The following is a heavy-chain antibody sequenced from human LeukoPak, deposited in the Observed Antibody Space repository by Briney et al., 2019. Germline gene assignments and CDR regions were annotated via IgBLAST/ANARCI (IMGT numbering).Heavy chain of an antibody. V-gene: IGHV3-74*01. CDR1: GFTFSSYW. CDR2: INTDGSST. J-gene: IGHJ5*02. Sequence: GGSLRLSCAASGFTFSSYWMHWVRQAPGKGLVWVSRINTDGSSTSYADSVKGRFTISRDNAKNTLYLQMNSLRAEDTAVYYCARESSSWPGGFDPWGQGTLVTVSS. D-gene: IGHD6-13*01. CDR3: ARESSSWPGGFDP.